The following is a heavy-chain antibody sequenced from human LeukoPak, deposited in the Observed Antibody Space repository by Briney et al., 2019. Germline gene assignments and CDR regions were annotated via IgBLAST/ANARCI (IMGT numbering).Heavy chain of an antibody. CDR1: GGSISSYY. V-gene: IGHV4-59*08. CDR2: IYYSGST. CDR3: ARTGYSSSWYYFDY. D-gene: IGHD6-13*01. J-gene: IGHJ4*02. Sequence: SETLSLTCTVSGGSISSYYWSWIRQPPGKGLEWIGYIYYSGSTNYNPSLKSRVTISVDTSKNQFSLKLSSVTAADTAVYYCARTGYSSSWYYFDYWGQGTLVTVSS.